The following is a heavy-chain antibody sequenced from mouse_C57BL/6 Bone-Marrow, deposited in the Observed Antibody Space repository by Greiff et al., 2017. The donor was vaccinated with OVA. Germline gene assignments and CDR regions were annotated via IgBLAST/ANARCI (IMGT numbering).Heavy chain of an antibody. V-gene: IGHV14-2*01. CDR2: IDPEDGET. Sequence: EVQLQESGAELVKPGASVKLSCTASGFNIKDYYMHWVKQRTEQGLEWIGRIDPEDGETKYAPKFQGKAPITADTSSNTAYLQLTSLTSEDTAVYYCARRTITTVVETGYFDVWGTGTTGTVSS. D-gene: IGHD1-1*01. CDR3: ARRTITTVVETGYFDV. CDR1: GFNIKDYY. J-gene: IGHJ1*03.